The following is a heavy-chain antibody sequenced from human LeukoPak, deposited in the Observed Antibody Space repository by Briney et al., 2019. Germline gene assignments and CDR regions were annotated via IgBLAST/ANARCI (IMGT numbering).Heavy chain of an antibody. D-gene: IGHD5-12*01. CDR2: INHSGST. CDR3: ARLTPRGPNRENSYYYSGMDV. V-gene: IGHV4-34*01. J-gene: IGHJ6*02. Sequence: SETLSLTCAVYGGSFSGYYWSWIRQPPGKGLEWIGEINHSGSTNYNPSLKSRVTISVDTSKNQFSLKLSSVTAADTAVYYCARLTPRGPNRENSYYYSGMDVWGQGTTVTVSS. CDR1: GGSFSGYY.